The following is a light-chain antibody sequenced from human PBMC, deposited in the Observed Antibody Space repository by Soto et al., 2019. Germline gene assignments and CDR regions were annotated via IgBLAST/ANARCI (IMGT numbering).Light chain of an antibody. Sequence: EIVLTQSPGTLSLSPGERATLSCRASQSVSSNYLAWYQQKPGQAPRLLIYGTSNRATGIPDRFSGSGSGTDFTLTISRLEPEDFAVYYCQHYGYSPWTFGQGTKVEIK. V-gene: IGKV3-20*01. CDR3: QHYGYSPWT. CDR2: GTS. CDR1: QSVSSNY. J-gene: IGKJ1*01.